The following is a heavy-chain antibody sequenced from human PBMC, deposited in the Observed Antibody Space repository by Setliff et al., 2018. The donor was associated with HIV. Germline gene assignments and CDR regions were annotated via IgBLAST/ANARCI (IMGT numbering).Heavy chain of an antibody. Sequence: PGGSLRLSCAASGFTFSVYSMNWVRQAPGKGLEWVSFIGGRFDTYYADSVKGRFTISRDNAKKSLYLQMNSLRADDTAVYYCARDTMWAFDIWGQGTLVTVSS. CDR3: ARDTMWAFDI. D-gene: IGHD3-10*02. V-gene: IGHV3-48*01. CDR2: IGGRFDT. CDR1: GFTFSVYS. J-gene: IGHJ3*02.